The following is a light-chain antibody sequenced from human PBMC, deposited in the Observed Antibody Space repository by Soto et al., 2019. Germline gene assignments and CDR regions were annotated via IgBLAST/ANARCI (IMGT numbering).Light chain of an antibody. CDR2: GAS. V-gene: IGKV3-20*01. CDR1: QGVSTNY. CDR3: HQYGHSPYT. J-gene: IGKJ2*01. Sequence: IVLTQSPGTLSLSPGERATLACRASQGVSTNYVAWYQQKPGQAPRLLIYGASNRAAGIPDRFSGSGSGTDFTLTISRLEPEDFAVFYCHQYGHSPYTFGQGTKLEIK.